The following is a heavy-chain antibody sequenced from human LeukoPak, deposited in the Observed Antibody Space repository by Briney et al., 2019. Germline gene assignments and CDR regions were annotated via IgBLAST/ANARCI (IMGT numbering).Heavy chain of an antibody. CDR1: GGTFSSYA. CDR3: AFSPPRYNWLDP. CDR2: IIPIFGTA. V-gene: IGHV1-69*13. J-gene: IGHJ5*02. Sequence: GASVTVSCKASGGTFSSYAISWVRQAPGQGLEWMGGIIPIFGTANYAQKFQGRVTITADESTSTAYMELSSLRSEDTAVYYCAFSPPRYNWLDPWGQGTLVTVSS.